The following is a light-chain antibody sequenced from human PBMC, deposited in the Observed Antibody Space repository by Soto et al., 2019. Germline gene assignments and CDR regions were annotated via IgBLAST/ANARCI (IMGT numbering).Light chain of an antibody. CDR2: GAS. CDR3: QQYGSSWT. CDR1: PSVSSSY. Sequence: EIVLTQSPGTLSLSPGERATLSCRASPSVSSSYLAWYQQKPGQAPRLLIYGASSRATGIPDRFSGSGSGTDFTLTISRLEPEVFAVYYCQQYGSSWTFGQGTKVEIK. J-gene: IGKJ1*01. V-gene: IGKV3-20*01.